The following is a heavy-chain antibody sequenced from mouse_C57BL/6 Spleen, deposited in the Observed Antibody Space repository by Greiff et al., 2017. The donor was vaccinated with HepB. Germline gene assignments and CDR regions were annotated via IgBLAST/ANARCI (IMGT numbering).Heavy chain of an antibody. CDR3: TRSGEGCPKDD. Sequence: VQLQQSGAELVRPGASVTLSCKASGYTFTDYEMHWVKQTPVHGLEWIGAIDPETGGTAYNQKFKGKAILTADKSSSTAYMELRSLTSEDSAVYYCTRSGEGCPKDDWGQGTTLTVSS. J-gene: IGHJ2*01. CDR1: GYTFTDYE. V-gene: IGHV1-15*01. CDR2: IDPETGGT. D-gene: IGHD3-1*01.